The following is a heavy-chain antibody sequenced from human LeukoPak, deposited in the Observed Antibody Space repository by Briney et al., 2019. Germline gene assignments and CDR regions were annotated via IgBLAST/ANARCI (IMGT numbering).Heavy chain of an antibody. V-gene: IGHV1-2*02. CDR2: INPNSGGT. CDR3: ARDYYGSGSYYQLGY. J-gene: IGHJ4*02. D-gene: IGHD3-10*01. Sequence: ASVKVSCKASGYTFTGYYMHWVRQAPGQGLEWMGWINPNSGGTKYAQKFQGRVTMTRDTSITTVYMELSSLRSDDTAVYYCARDYYGSGSYYQLGYWGQGILVTV. CDR1: GYTFTGYY.